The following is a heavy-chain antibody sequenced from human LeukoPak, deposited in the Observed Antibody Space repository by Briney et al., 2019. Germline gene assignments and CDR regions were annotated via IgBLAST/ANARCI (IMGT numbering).Heavy chain of an antibody. CDR3: ARRGSVGAGGFDY. D-gene: IGHD1-26*01. CDR1: GDSFTSYW. CDR2: IYPGDSDT. Sequence: GESLKISCKGSGDSFTSYWIGWVRQMPGKGLGWMGIIYPGDSDTKYSPSFQGQVTISADKSISTAYLQWSSLKASDTAMYYCARRGSVGAGGFDYWGQGTLVTVSS. J-gene: IGHJ4*02. V-gene: IGHV5-51*01.